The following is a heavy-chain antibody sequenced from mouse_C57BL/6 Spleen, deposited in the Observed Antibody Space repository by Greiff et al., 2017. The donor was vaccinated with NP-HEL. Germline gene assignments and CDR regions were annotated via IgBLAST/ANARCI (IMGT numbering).Heavy chain of an antibody. CDR1: GYAFSSSW. CDR3: ARGDGYYEGYAMDY. V-gene: IGHV1-82*01. D-gene: IGHD2-3*01. J-gene: IGHJ4*01. Sequence: VKLQESGPELVKPGASVKISCKASGYAFSSSWMNWVKQRPGKGLEWIGRIYPGDGDTNYNGKFKGKATLTADKSSSTAYMQLSSLTSEDSAVYFCARGDGYYEGYAMDYWGQGTSVTVSS. CDR2: IYPGDGDT.